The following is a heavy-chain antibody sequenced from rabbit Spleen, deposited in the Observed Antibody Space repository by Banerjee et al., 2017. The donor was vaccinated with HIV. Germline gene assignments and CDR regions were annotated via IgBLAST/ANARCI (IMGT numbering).Heavy chain of an antibody. D-gene: IGHD4-1*01. CDR3: ARDAGSGWGVVSFYFNL. Sequence: QEQLVESGGGLVKPGTSLTLTCKASGLDFRSSYWICWVRQAPGKGLEWIACIDAGSSGSTYYASWAKGRFTISKTSSTTVTLQMTSLTAADMATYFCARDAGSGWGVVSFYFNLWGPGTLVTVS. J-gene: IGHJ4*01. V-gene: IGHV1S45*01. CDR2: IDAGSSGST. CDR1: GLDFRSSYW.